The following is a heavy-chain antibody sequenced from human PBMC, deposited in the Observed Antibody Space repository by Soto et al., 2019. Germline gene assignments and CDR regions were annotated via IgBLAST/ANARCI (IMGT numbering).Heavy chain of an antibody. V-gene: IGHV4-30-2*01. Sequence: QLQLQESGSGLVKPSQTLSLTCAVSGGSITGGGYSWSWIRQPPGKGLEWIGYIYHSVSPYCNPSLFSRVTISVDRSNNQFSLELRFLTAADTAVYYCAREAPGGGQIDNWGQGTLVTVSS. CDR1: GGSITGGGYS. CDR3: AREAPGGGQIDN. D-gene: IGHD3-16*01. J-gene: IGHJ4*02. CDR2: IYHSVSP.